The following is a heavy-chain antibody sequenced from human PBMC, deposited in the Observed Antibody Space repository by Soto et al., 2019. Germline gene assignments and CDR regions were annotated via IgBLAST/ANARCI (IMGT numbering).Heavy chain of an antibody. Sequence: GASVKVSCKASGYTFTSYYMHCARQAPGQGLEWMGIINPSGGSTSYAQKFQGRVTMTRDTSTSTVYMELSSLRSEDTAVYYCARDGREPMGLYSGYAYYFDYWGQGTLVTVSS. CDR1: GYTFTSYY. D-gene: IGHD5-12*01. CDR3: ARDGREPMGLYSGYAYYFDY. CDR2: INPSGGST. J-gene: IGHJ4*02. V-gene: IGHV1-46*01.